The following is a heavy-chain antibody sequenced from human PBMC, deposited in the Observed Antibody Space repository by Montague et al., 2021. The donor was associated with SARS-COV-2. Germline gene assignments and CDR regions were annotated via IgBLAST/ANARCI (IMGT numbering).Heavy chain of an antibody. CDR2: IYRGGDT. CDR3: TRSVAAAGTFYYYYGVDV. Sequence: SLRLSCAASGFTVSSSYMSWVRPAPGKGLEWVSVIYRGGDTYYADSVKGRFTISRHNSKNTLYLEMNSLRGEDTAVYYCTRSVAAAGTFYYYYGVDVGGQGTTVTVSS. CDR1: GFTVSSSY. V-gene: IGHV3-53*04. J-gene: IGHJ6*02. D-gene: IGHD6-13*01.